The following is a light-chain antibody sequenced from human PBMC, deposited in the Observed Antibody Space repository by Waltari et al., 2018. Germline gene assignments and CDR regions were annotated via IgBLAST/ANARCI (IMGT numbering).Light chain of an antibody. CDR3: CSYAGGNTYV. J-gene: IGLJ1*01. CDR2: EGS. Sequence: QSALTQPASVSGSPGQSITISCTGTSSDVGNYNLVSWYQQHPGKAPKLMIYEGSKWPSGVSNRCSGSKSGNTASLTISGLQADDEADYYCCSYAGGNTYVVGSGTKVTVL. V-gene: IGLV2-23*01. CDR1: SSDVGNYNL.